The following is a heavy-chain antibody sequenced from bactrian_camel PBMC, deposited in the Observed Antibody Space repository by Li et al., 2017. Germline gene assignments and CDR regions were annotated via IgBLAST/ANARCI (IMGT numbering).Heavy chain of an antibody. CDR3: AARVGFYCPRGSRWRELSGYDY. V-gene: IGHV3S57*01. D-gene: IGHD3*01. Sequence: HVQLVESGGGSVQAGGSLTLSCAASGNTHSGYSLGWFRRAPGKAREGVASFDTDGMIIYADAVKGRFTISKDDANNTLYLQMDSLKTEDTAMYYCAARVGFYCPRGSRWRELSGYDYWGQGTQVTVS. J-gene: IGHJ4*01. CDR1: GNTHSGYS. CDR2: FDTDGMI.